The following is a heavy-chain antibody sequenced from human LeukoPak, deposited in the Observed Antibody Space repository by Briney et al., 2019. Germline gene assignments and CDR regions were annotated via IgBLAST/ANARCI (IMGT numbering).Heavy chain of an antibody. CDR3: ARNWHYDFWSGYRNWFDP. CDR2: IYHSGST. D-gene: IGHD3-3*01. CDR1: GYSISSGYY. V-gene: IGHV4-38-2*02. J-gene: IGHJ5*02. Sequence: SETLSLTCTASGYSISSGYYWGWIRQPPGKGLEWIGSIYHSGSTYYNPSLKSRVTISVDTSKNQFSLKLSSVTAADTAVYYCARNWHYDFWSGYRNWFDPWGQGTLVTVSS.